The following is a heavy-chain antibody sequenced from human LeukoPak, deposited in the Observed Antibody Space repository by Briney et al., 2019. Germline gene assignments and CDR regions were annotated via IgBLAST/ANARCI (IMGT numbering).Heavy chain of an antibody. CDR1: GFTFSSYE. J-gene: IGHJ3*02. V-gene: IGHV3-48*03. CDR3: AFGDRNFDWINDAFDI. D-gene: IGHD3-9*01. CDR2: ISSSGSTI. Sequence: GGSLRLACAASGFTFSSYEMNWVRQAPGKGLEWVSYISSSGSTIYYADSVKGRFTISRDNAKNSLYLQMNSLRAEDTALYYCAFGDRNFDWINDAFDIWGQGTMVTVSS.